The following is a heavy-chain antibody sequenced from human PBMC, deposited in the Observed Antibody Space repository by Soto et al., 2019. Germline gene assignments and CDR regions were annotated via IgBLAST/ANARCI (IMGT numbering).Heavy chain of an antibody. CDR3: ANVFSSWYAAFFDL. D-gene: IGHD6-13*01. V-gene: IGHV3-23*01. CDR1: GFTFSRHA. Sequence: EVQLLESGGGLVQPGGSLRLSCTASGFTFSRHAMTWVRQAPGKGLEWVSGLSDSGGSIYYADSVKGRFTISRDNSMNTSYLHMNTLRADDTAIYYCANVFSSWYAAFFDLWGQGTLVTVSS. CDR2: LSDSGGSI. J-gene: IGHJ4*02.